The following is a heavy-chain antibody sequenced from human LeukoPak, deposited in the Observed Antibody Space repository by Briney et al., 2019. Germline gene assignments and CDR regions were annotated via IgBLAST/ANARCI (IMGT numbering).Heavy chain of an antibody. CDR1: GFTFSSYS. CDR3: ARESEWELSSHYYYGMDV. J-gene: IGHJ6*02. CDR2: ISSSSSTI. D-gene: IGHD1-26*01. V-gene: IGHV3-48*01. Sequence: GGSLRLSCAASGFTFSSYSMNWVRQAPGKGLEWVSYISSSSSTIYYADSVKGRFTTSRDNAKNSLYLQMNSLRAEDTAVYYCARESEWELSSHYYYGMDVWGQGTTVTVSS.